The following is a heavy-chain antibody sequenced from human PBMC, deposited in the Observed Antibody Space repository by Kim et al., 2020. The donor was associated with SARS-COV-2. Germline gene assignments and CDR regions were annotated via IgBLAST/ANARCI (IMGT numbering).Heavy chain of an antibody. V-gene: IGHV3-15*01. J-gene: IGHJ3*01. Sequence: GGSLRLSCAASGFSFSNAWMSWVRQAPGKGLEWVGRIRGETAGETTDYAAPVKGRITISRDDSKNMLYLQMNTLKTEDTALYFCTTLAIWETFDVWGQGTMVTVSS. CDR1: GFSFSNAW. CDR2: IRGETAGETT. CDR3: TTLAIWETFDV. D-gene: IGHD1-26*01.